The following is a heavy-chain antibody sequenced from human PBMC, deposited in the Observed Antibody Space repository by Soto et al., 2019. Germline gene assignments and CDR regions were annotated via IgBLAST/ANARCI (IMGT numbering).Heavy chain of an antibody. J-gene: IGHJ6*02. V-gene: IGHV4-31*03. Sequence: SETLSLTCTVSGGSISSGGYYWSWIRQHPGKGLEWIGYIYYSGSTYYNPSLKSRVTISVDTSKNQFSLKLSSVTAADTAVYYCARDPIPNRYYYYGMDVWGQGTTVTVSS. CDR3: ARDPIPNRYYYYGMDV. CDR2: IYYSGST. CDR1: GGSISSGGYY.